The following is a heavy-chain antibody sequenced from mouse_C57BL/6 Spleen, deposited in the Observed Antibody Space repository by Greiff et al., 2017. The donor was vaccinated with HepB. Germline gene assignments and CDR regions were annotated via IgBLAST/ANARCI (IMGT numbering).Heavy chain of an antibody. CDR3: ATTAQATRDY. D-gene: IGHD3-2*02. CDR2: IDPSDSYT. V-gene: IGHV1-50*01. CDR1: GYTFTSYW. J-gene: IGHJ2*01. Sequence: QVQLQQPGAELVKPGASVKLSCKASGYTFTSYWMQWVKQRPGQGLEWIGEIDPSDSYTNYNQKFKGKATLTVDTSSSTAYMQLSSLTSEDSAVYYGATTAQATRDYWGQGTTLTVSS.